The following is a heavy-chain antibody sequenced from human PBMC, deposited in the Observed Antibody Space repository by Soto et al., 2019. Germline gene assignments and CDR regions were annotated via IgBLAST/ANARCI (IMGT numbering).Heavy chain of an antibody. CDR3: ARDDIVVVPAARGFDY. D-gene: IGHD2-2*01. Sequence: ASVKVSCKASGGTFSSYTISWVRQAPGQGLEWMGRIIPILGIANYAQKFQGRVTITADKSTSTAYMELSSLRSEDTAVYYCARDDIVVVPAARGFDYWGQGTLVTVSS. CDR2: IIPILGIA. V-gene: IGHV1-69*04. CDR1: GGTFSSYT. J-gene: IGHJ4*02.